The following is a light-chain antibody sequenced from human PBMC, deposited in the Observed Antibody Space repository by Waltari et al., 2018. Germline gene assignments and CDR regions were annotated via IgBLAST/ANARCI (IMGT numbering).Light chain of an antibody. CDR1: SGHNNNA. CDR3: QHWDSGFVV. CDR2: VNHAGSY. V-gene: IGLV4-69*01. Sequence: QLVLTQSPSASASLGASVKLTCTLSSGHNNNAIAWHQQQPEKGPRYLMRVNHAGSYSRGDGIPDRVSGSRSGAERYLTIASLQSEDEADYCCQHWDSGFVVFGGGTKLTVL. J-gene: IGLJ3*02.